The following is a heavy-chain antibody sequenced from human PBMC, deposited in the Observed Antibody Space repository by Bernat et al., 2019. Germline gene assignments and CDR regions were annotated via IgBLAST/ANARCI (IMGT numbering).Heavy chain of an antibody. CDR1: GFTFSSYA. D-gene: IGHD2-15*01. CDR2: ISGSGGST. V-gene: IGHV3-23*01. CDR3: AKAFGYCSGGSCYFYWYFDL. Sequence: EVQLLESGGGLVQPGGSLRLSCAASGFTFSSYAMSWVRQAPGKGLEWVSAISGSGGSTYYADSVKGRFTISRDNSKNTLYLQMNSLRAEDTAVYYCAKAFGYCSGGSCYFYWYFDLWGRGTLVTVSS. J-gene: IGHJ2*01.